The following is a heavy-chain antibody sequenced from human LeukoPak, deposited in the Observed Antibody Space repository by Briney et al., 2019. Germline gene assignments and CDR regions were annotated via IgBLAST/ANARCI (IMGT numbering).Heavy chain of an antibody. Sequence: GGSLGLSCAASGFTFSSSAMSWVRQVPGKGLEWVSTIGGSGSTTYYADSVKGRFTISRDNSKNTLFVQMNSLRTEDTAVYYCARSGVQWQWLLTYDAFDIWGQGTMVTVSS. CDR2: IGGSGSTT. CDR1: GFTFSSSA. CDR3: ARSGVQWQWLLTYDAFDI. D-gene: IGHD6-19*01. J-gene: IGHJ3*02. V-gene: IGHV3-23*01.